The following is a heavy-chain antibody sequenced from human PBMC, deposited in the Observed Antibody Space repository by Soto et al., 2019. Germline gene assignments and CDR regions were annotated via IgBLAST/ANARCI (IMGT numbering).Heavy chain of an antibody. V-gene: IGHV4-34*01. CDR1: GGSFSGYY. CDR2: INHSGST. J-gene: IGHJ6*02. Sequence: SETLSLTCAVYGGSFSGYYWSWIRQPPGKGLEWIGEINHSGSTNYNPSLKSRVTISVDTSKNHFSLKLSSVTAADTAVYYCAGGRYVLRFLEWVPEYSPYYYYGMDVWGQGTTVTVSS. D-gene: IGHD3-3*01. CDR3: AGGRYVLRFLEWVPEYSPYYYYGMDV.